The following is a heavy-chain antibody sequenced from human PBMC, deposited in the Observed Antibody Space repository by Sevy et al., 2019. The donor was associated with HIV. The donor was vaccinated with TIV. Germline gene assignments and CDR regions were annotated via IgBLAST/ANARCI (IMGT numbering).Heavy chain of an antibody. CDR1: GFTFSAYT. V-gene: IGHV3-30-3*01. J-gene: IGHJ4*02. CDR2: ISYAGSNK. CDR3: VRDRSAVAGIFDS. Sequence: GGSLRLSCAASGFTFSAYTMHWVRQAPGKGLEWVSVISYAGSNKFYADSVKGRFTISRDDSKNRLYLQMNSLRPEDTAVYYCVRDRSAVAGIFDSWGQGTLVTVSS. D-gene: IGHD6-19*01.